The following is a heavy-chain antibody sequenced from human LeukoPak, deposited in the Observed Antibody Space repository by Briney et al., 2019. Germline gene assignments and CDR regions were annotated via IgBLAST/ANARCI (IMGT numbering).Heavy chain of an antibody. CDR2: INPNSGGT. D-gene: IGHD6-6*01. CDR1: GYTFSGYY. CDR3: AKSPSSFLYSSSWGALGY. J-gene: IGHJ4*02. Sequence: ASVKVSCKASGYTFSGYYMHWVRQAPGQGLEWMGWINPNSGGTNYAQKFQGRVTMTRDTSISTAYMELSRLRSDDTAVYYCAKSPSSFLYSSSWGALGYWGQGTLVTASS. V-gene: IGHV1-2*02.